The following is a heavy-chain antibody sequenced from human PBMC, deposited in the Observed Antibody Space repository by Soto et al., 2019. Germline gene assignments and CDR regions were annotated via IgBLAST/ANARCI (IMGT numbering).Heavy chain of an antibody. D-gene: IGHD2-8*01. CDR3: AREAHHVEFGVCFDY. V-gene: IGHV4-31*03. J-gene: IGHJ4*02. Sequence: SETLSLTCTVSGGSISSGGYYWSWIRQHPGKGLEWIGYIYYSGSTYYNPSLKSRVTISVDTSKNQFSLKLSSVTAADTAVYYCAREAHHVEFGVCFDYCGQGTLVTVSS. CDR2: IYYSGST. CDR1: GGSISSGGYY.